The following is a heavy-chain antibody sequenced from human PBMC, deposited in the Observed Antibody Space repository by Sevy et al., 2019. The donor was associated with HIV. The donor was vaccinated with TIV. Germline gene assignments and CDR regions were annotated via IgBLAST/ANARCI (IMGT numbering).Heavy chain of an antibody. D-gene: IGHD1-26*01. CDR1: GGSITSLY. J-gene: IGHJ4*02. CDR3: SGENAWGRCYS. V-gene: IGHV4-59*08. Sequence: SETLSLTCTVSGGSITSLYWNWIRQPPGKGLEWIANIDYNGHINYNPSLMSRVTLSLDTSKNQFSLSLSSVTAADTAMYYCSGENAWGRCYSWGQGTLVTVSS. CDR2: IDYNGHI.